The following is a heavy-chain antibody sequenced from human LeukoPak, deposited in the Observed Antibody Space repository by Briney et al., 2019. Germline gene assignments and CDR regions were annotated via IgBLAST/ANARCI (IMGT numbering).Heavy chain of an antibody. CDR1: GYFLTNYW. CDR3: ARTLVGATGGIDY. D-gene: IGHD1-26*01. CDR2: IYPGDSDT. Sequence: GESLKISCKGSGYFLTNYWIGWVRQMPGKGLEWMGIIYPGDSDTRYSPSFQGQVTISADKSISTAYLQWSSLKASDTAMYYCARTLVGATGGIDYWGQGTLVTVSS. V-gene: IGHV5-51*01. J-gene: IGHJ4*02.